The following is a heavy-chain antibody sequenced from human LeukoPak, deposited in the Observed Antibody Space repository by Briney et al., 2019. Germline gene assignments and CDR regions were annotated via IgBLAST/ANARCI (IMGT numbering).Heavy chain of an antibody. CDR2: ISGSGGVT. V-gene: IGHV3-23*01. Sequence: PGGSLRLSCVDSGFTFSSHAMSWVRPAPGRGLEWVSIISGSGGVTYYADSVKGRFTISRDNSKNTLYLQMNSLRAEDTAVYYGAKDGYYYDSSAYYVIYYFDSWGQGTLVTVSS. J-gene: IGHJ4*02. CDR1: GFTFSSHA. CDR3: AKDGYYYDSSAYYVIYYFDS. D-gene: IGHD3-22*01.